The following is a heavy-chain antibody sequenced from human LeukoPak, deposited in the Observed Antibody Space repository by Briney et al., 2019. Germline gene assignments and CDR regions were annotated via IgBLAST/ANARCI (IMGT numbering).Heavy chain of an antibody. CDR3: ARDSDAAVADEYYYYYGMDV. CDR1: GFSFSNYE. CDR2: IWYDGSNK. Sequence: GGSLRLSCAASGFSFSNYEMNWVRQAPGKGLEWVAVIWYDGSNKYYADSVKGRFTISRDNSKNTLYLQMNSLRAEDTAVYYCARDSDAAVADEYYYYYGMDVWGQGTTVTVSS. V-gene: IGHV3-33*08. D-gene: IGHD6-19*01. J-gene: IGHJ6*02.